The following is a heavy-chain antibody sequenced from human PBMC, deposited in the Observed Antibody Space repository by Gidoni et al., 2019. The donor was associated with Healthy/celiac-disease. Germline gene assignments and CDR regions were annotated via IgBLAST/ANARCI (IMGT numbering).Heavy chain of an antibody. CDR2: IRGSGGST. Sequence: EVQLLESGGGLVQPGGSLRLSCAASGFTFSSYAISWVRQAPGKGLECVSAIRGSGGSTYYADSVKGRFTISRDNSKNTLYLQMNSLRAEDTAVYYCAKDLEYSPGAFDIWCQGTMVTVSS. CDR1: GFTFSSYA. CDR3: AKDLEYSPGAFDI. V-gene: IGHV3-23*01. D-gene: IGHD2-15*01. J-gene: IGHJ3*02.